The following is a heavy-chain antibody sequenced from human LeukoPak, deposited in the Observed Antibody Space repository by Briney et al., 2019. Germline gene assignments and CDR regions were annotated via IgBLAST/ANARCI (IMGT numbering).Heavy chain of an antibody. CDR3: AKDVVPYYYDSSGYSFDY. D-gene: IGHD3-22*01. CDR1: GFTFSSYG. Sequence: GGSLRLSCAASGFTFSSYGMHWVRQAPGKGLEWVAVISYDGSNKYYADSVKGRFTISRDNSKNTLYLQMNSLRAEDTAVYYCAKDVVPYYYDSSGYSFDYWGQGTLVTVSS. CDR2: ISYDGSNK. J-gene: IGHJ4*02. V-gene: IGHV3-30*18.